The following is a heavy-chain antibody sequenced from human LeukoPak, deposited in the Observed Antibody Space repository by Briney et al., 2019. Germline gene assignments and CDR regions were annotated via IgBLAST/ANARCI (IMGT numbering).Heavy chain of an antibody. Sequence: SVKVSCKASEGTFSSYVINWVRQAPGQGLEWMGGILPIFGTSIYAQQFQGRVTITADESTNTAYMELNRLRSDDTATYYCARAEDQGRYFDWLPGFDPWGQGTLVTVSS. J-gene: IGHJ5*02. V-gene: IGHV1-69*01. CDR3: ARAEDQGRYFDWLPGFDP. D-gene: IGHD3-9*01. CDR2: ILPIFGTS. CDR1: EGTFSSYV.